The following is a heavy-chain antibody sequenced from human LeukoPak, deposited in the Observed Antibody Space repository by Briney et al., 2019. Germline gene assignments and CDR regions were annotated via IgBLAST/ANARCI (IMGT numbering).Heavy chain of an antibody. Sequence: GGSLRLSCAASGFTFSNAWMSWVRQAPGKGLEGVGRIKSKTDGGTTDYAASVKGRFTISRDDSKNTLYLQMNSLKTEDTAVYYCTTDRGLRYFDWLPITHDAFDIWGQGTMVTVSS. D-gene: IGHD3-9*01. V-gene: IGHV3-15*01. CDR3: TTDRGLRYFDWLPITHDAFDI. CDR2: IKSKTDGGTT. CDR1: GFTFSNAW. J-gene: IGHJ3*02.